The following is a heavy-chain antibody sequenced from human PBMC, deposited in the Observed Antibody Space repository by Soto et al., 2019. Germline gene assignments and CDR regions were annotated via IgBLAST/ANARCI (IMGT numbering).Heavy chain of an antibody. Sequence: GESLKISCKGSGYRFTNYWIAWVRQMPGKGLEWMGTIYPGDSDTRYSPSFQGQVTISADKSITTAYLQWSSLKASDTAMYYCARLLGNSGYDWLWAFDIWGRGTMVTVSS. D-gene: IGHD5-12*01. V-gene: IGHV5-51*01. CDR3: ARLLGNSGYDWLWAFDI. CDR2: IYPGDSDT. CDR1: GYRFTNYW. J-gene: IGHJ3*02.